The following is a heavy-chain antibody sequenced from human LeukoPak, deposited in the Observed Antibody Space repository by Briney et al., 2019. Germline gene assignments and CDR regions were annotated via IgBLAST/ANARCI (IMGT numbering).Heavy chain of an antibody. CDR2: IKSKTDGGTT. V-gene: IGHV3-15*01. Sequence: GGSLRLSCAASGFTFSNAWMSWVRQAPGKGLEWVGRIKSKTDGGTTDYAAPVKGRFTISRDDSKNTLYLQMNSLKTEDTAVYYCTTANCSGGSCYFFDYWGQGTLVTVSS. CDR3: TTANCSGGSCYFFDY. D-gene: IGHD2-15*01. CDR1: GFTFSNAW. J-gene: IGHJ4*02.